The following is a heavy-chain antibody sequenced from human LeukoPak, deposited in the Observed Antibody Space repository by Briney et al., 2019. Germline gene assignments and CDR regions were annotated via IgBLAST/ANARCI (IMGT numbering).Heavy chain of an antibody. CDR2: IYSGGTT. J-gene: IGHJ5*02. CDR1: GFTVSNNY. V-gene: IGHV3-53*01. CDR3: GRDVGP. Sequence: GGYLRRYCAASGFTVSNNYLHWLRQAPGKGLEWVSVIYSGGTTYYANSVKGRFTISRDSSKNTMYLQMNSLRVEDTAMYYCGRDVGPWGQGTLVTVSS.